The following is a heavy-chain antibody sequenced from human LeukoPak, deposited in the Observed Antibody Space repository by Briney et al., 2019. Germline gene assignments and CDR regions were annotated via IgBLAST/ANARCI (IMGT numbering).Heavy chain of an antibody. V-gene: IGHV1-8*01. J-gene: IGHJ4*02. CDR1: GYTFTSYD. Sequence: GASVKVSCKASGYTFTSYDINWVRQATGQGLEWMGWMNPNSGNTGYAQKFQGRVTMTRNTSISTAYMELSSLRSEDTAVYYCARVSPRPGEKRIAAAGTRLLLGYWGQGTLVTVSS. CDR2: MNPNSGNT. CDR3: ARVSPRPGEKRIAAAGTRLLLGY. D-gene: IGHD6-13*01.